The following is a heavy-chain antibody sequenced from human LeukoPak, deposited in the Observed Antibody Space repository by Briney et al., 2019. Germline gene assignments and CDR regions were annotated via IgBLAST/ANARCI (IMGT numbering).Heavy chain of an antibody. Sequence: SETLSLTCTVSGGSISSGDYYWSWIRQPPGKGLEWIGYIYYSGSTYYNPSLKSRVTISVDTSKNQFSLKLSSVTAADTAVYYCARVRVGVSGYYFDYWGQGTLVTVSS. CDR1: GGSISSGDYY. V-gene: IGHV4-30-4*02. CDR2: IYYSGST. CDR3: ARVRVGVSGYYFDY. J-gene: IGHJ4*02. D-gene: IGHD3-22*01.